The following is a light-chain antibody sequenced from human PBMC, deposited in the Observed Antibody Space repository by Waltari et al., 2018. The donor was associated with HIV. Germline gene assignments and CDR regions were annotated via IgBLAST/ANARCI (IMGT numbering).Light chain of an antibody. CDR3: CSYAGAISYYV. CDR1: SSDLGTYNL. CDR2: EVS. V-gene: IGLV2-23*02. J-gene: IGLJ1*01. Sequence: QSALTQPASLSGSPGQSLTISCTGSSSDLGTYNLVSWYQQFPGKAPNLLLFEVSKRPLALSHRFSVSQSGTVASLTISWLQTEDEANYFCCSYAGAISYYVFVNGPQVTVL.